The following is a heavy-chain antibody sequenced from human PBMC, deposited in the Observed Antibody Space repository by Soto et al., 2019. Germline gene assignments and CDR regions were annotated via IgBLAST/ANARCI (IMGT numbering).Heavy chain of an antibody. Sequence: PGGSLRLSCAASGFTFSSYGMHWVRQAPGKGLEWAAVISYDGSNNYYADSVKGRFTISRDNSKNTLYLQMNSLRAEDTAVYYCAKDPATYYDFWSGYYATGGFDYWGQGTLVTVS. V-gene: IGHV3-30*18. CDR1: GFTFSSYG. D-gene: IGHD3-3*01. CDR3: AKDPATYYDFWSGYYATGGFDY. CDR2: ISYDGSNN. J-gene: IGHJ4*02.